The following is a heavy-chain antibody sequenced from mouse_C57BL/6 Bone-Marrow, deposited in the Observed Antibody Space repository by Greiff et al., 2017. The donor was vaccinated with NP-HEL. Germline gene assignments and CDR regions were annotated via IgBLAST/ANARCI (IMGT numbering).Heavy chain of an antibody. V-gene: IGHV6-3*01. CDR3: TRYDYGGGWYFDV. D-gene: IGHD2-4*01. CDR2: IRLKSDNYAT. J-gene: IGHJ1*03. CDR1: GFTFSNYW. Sequence: EVKLMESGGGLVQPGGSMKLSCVASGFTFSNYWMNWVRQSPEKGLEWVAQIRLKSDNYATHYAESVKGRFTISRDDSKSSVYLQMNNLRAEDTGIYYCTRYDYGGGWYFDVWGTGTTVTVSS.